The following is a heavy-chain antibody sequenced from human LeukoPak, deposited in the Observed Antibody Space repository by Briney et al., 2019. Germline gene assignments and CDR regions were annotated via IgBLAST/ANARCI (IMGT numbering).Heavy chain of an antibody. Sequence: AGGSLRLSCAXSGXTFSSYEMNWVRQAPGKGLEWVSYISSSGSTIYYADSVKGGFTISRDNAKNSLYLQMNSLRAEDTAVYYCARERMATATFDYWGQGTLVTVSS. CDR1: GXTFSSYE. V-gene: IGHV3-48*03. D-gene: IGHD5-24*01. CDR3: ARERMATATFDY. CDR2: ISSSGSTI. J-gene: IGHJ4*02.